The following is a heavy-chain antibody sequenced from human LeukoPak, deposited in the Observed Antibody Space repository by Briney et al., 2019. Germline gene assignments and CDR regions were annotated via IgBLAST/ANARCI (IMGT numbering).Heavy chain of an antibody. V-gene: IGHV3-74*01. D-gene: IGHD6-6*01. CDR1: GFTFSRFW. Sequence: PGGSLRLSCAASGFTFSRFWMHWVRQAPGKGLMWVSRINSDGSTATYADSVKGRFTISKDNAKNTLYLQMNSLRAEDTAVYYCTKDSYSSSTHWGQGTLVTVSS. J-gene: IGHJ4*02. CDR2: INSDGSTA. CDR3: TKDSYSSSTH.